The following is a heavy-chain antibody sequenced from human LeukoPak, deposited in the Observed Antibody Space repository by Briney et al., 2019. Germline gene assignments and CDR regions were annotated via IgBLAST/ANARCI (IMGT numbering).Heavy chain of an antibody. CDR2: ISASRGIT. J-gene: IGHJ6*03. V-gene: IGHV3-48*01. CDR1: GFNYSSYT. CDR3: VRGSLASRVVVYYYYYLDV. Sequence: PGGSLRLSCAASGFNYSSYTMNWVRQAPGMGLEWLSYISASRGITYYADSVKGRFTISRDNAKNSLYLQMNSLRAEDTAVYYCVRGSLASRVVVYYYYYLDVWGKGTTVTVSS. D-gene: IGHD3-3*01.